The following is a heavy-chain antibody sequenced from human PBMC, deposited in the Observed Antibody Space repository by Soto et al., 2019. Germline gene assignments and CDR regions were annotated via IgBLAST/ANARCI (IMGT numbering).Heavy chain of an antibody. CDR3: ARSRGIYCSSTSCHANWFDP. V-gene: IGHV3-30*03. Sequence: GGSLRLSCAASGFTFSSYGMHWVRQAPGKGLEWVAVISYDGSNKYYADSVKGRFTISRDNSKNTLYLQMNSLRAEDTAVYYCARSRGIYCSSTSCHANWFDPWGQGTLVTVSS. CDR1: GFTFSSYG. CDR2: ISYDGSNK. D-gene: IGHD2-2*01. J-gene: IGHJ5*02.